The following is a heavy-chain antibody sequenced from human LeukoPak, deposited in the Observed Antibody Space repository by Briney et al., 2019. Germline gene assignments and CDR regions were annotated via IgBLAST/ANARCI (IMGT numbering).Heavy chain of an antibody. J-gene: IGHJ4*02. CDR2: IKSKTDGGTT. D-gene: IGHD1-26*01. Sequence: PGGSLRLSCAASGFTFSNAWMSWVRQAPGKGLEWVGRIKSKTDGGTTDYAAPVKGRFTISRDNSKNTLYLQMNSLRAEDTAVYYCATPLVGANDYWGQGTLVTVSS. V-gene: IGHV3-15*01. CDR1: GFTFSNAW. CDR3: ATPLVGANDY.